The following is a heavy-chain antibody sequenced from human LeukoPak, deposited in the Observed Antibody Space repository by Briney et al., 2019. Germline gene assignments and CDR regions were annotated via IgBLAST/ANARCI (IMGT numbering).Heavy chain of an antibody. CDR3: ARHWSRYFDY. CDR1: GCTINSSTYY. Sequence: SETLSLTCTASGCTINSSTYYWGRIRQPPGKGLVWTGSIFYTGNTYYNPSLKSRVTTSVDTSKNQFSLKLSSVTAADTAVYYCARHWSRYFDYWGQGSLVTVSS. J-gene: IGHJ4*02. D-gene: IGHD2-8*02. V-gene: IGHV4-39*01. CDR2: IFYTGNT.